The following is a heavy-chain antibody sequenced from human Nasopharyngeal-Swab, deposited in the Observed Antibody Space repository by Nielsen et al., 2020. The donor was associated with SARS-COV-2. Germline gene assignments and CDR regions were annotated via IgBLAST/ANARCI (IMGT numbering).Heavy chain of an antibody. CDR1: GFSFDDYA. D-gene: IGHD6-19*01. V-gene: IGHV3-9*01. Sequence: LKISCAASGFSFDDYAMHWVRQAPGKGLEWVSGISWNSGRIGYADSVKGRFTISRDYAKNSLFLQMNSLRAEDTALYYCAKDLGIAVAGTGHDLWGQGTLVTVSS. CDR3: AKDLGIAVAGTGHDL. CDR2: ISWNSGRI. J-gene: IGHJ5*02.